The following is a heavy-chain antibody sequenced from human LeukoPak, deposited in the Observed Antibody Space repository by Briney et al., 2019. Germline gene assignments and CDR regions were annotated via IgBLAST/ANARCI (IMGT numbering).Heavy chain of an antibody. CDR1: GYTFTSYA. Sequence: ASVKVSCKASGYTFTSYAISWVRQAPGQGLEWMGGIIPIFGTANYAQKFQGRVTITADESTSTAYMELSSLRSEDAAVYYCARETTQSWHYYYYGMDVWGQGTTVTVSS. CDR2: IIPIFGTA. V-gene: IGHV1-69*13. J-gene: IGHJ6*02. D-gene: IGHD2-15*01. CDR3: ARETTQSWHYYYYGMDV.